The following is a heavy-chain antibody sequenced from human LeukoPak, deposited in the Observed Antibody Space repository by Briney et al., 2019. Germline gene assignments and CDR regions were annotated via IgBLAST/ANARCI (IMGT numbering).Heavy chain of an antibody. D-gene: IGHD3-22*01. CDR1: GYTFTGYW. CDR3: ARARGDLYYYDSSGYVQGDY. V-gene: IGHV1-2*02. CDR2: INPNSGGT. J-gene: IGHJ4*02. Sequence: GASVKVSCKASGYTFTGYWMHWVRQAPGQGLEWMGWINPNSGGTNYAQKLQGRVTMTTDTSTSTAYMELRSLRSDDTAVYYCARARGDLYYYDSSGYVQGDYWGQGTLVTVSS.